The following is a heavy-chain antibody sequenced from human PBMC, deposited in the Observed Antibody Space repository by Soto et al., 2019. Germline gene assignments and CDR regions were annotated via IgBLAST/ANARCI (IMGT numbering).Heavy chain of an antibody. V-gene: IGHV3-48*01. Sequence: EVQLVESGGGLVQPGGSLRLSCAASGFTFSSYSMNWVRQAPGKGLEWVSYISSSSSTIYYADSVKGRFTISRDNAKNSLFLQMNGLRVEDTAVYYCARETWWRLDYWGQGNLVTVSS. CDR2: ISSSSSTI. CDR1: GFTFSSYS. CDR3: ARETWWRLDY. J-gene: IGHJ4*02. D-gene: IGHD2-15*01.